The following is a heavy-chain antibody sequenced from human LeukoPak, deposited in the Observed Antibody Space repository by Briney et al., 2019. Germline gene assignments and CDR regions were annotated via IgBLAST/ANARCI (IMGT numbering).Heavy chain of an antibody. CDR3: AKGGGGYCSSTFCSYAEYSHH. Sequence: GGSLRLSCAASGFSFSSYGMHWVRQAPGKGLEWVAFIRYDGSPKYYVDSVKGRFTISRDNSKNTLYLQMNSLRTEDTAVYYCAKGGGGYCSSTFCSYAEYSHHWGQGTLVTVSS. J-gene: IGHJ1*01. CDR2: IRYDGSPK. D-gene: IGHD2-2*01. CDR1: GFSFSSYG. V-gene: IGHV3-30*02.